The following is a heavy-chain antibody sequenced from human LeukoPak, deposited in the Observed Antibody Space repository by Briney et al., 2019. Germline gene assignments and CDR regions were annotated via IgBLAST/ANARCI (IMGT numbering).Heavy chain of an antibody. V-gene: IGHV4-30-2*01. D-gene: IGHD5-12*01. CDR2: IYYSGST. Sequence: SETLSPTCTVSGGSISSGGYYWSWIRQPPGQGLEWIGYIYYSGSTYYNPSLKSRVTISVDTSKNQFSLKLSSVTAADTAVYYCARSRGGYEDYWGQGTLVTVSS. CDR3: ARSRGGYEDY. CDR1: GGSISSGGYY. J-gene: IGHJ4*02.